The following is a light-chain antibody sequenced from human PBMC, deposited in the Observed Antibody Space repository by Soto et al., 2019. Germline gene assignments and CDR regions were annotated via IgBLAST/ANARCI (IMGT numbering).Light chain of an antibody. Sequence: DIQMTQSPSSVSASVGDRVTITCRASQGISSRLAWYQQKPGKAPNLLIYAASSLQSGVPSRFSGSGSETDFTLTIGSLQPEDFATYYCQQANSFPPTFGGGTKVEIK. CDR2: AAS. V-gene: IGKV1-12*01. CDR1: QGISSR. J-gene: IGKJ4*01. CDR3: QQANSFPPT.